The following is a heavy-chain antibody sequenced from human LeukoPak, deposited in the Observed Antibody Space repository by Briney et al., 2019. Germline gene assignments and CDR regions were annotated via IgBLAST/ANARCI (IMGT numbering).Heavy chain of an antibody. D-gene: IGHD6-19*01. CDR3: AIAVAAPGAFDI. CDR2: ISSSSSYT. J-gene: IGHJ4*02. Sequence: MPGGSLRLSCAASGFTFSDYYMSWIRQAPGKGLEWVSYISSSSSYTNYADSVKGRFTISRDNAKNSLYLQMNSLRAEDTAVYYCAIAVAAPGAFDIWGQGTLVTVSS. CDR1: GFTFSDYY. V-gene: IGHV3-11*06.